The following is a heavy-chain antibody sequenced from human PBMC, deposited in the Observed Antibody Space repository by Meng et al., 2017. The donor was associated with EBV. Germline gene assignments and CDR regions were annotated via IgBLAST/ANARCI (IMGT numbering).Heavy chain of an antibody. V-gene: IGHV1-2*06. D-gene: IGHD6-13*01. J-gene: IGHJ5*02. CDR3: AKGADLAAAGTFWFDP. CDR1: GYTFIGYY. Sequence: QVQLVQSGAEVQKPGASVKVSCKASGYTFIGYYMHWVRQAPGQGLEWMGRINPNSGGTNYAQKFQGRVTMTRDTSISTAYMELSRLRSDDTAVYYCAKGADLAAAGTFWFDPWGQGTLVTVSS. CDR2: INPNSGGT.